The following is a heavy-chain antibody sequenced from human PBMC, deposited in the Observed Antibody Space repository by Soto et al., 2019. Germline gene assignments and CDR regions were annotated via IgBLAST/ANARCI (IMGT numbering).Heavy chain of an antibody. V-gene: IGHV3-33*01. D-gene: IGHD6-13*01. CDR2: IWYDGSNK. J-gene: IGHJ4*02. CDR1: GFTFSSYG. Sequence: GGSLRLSCAASGFTFSSYGMHWVRQAPGKGLEWVAVIWYDGSNKYYADSVKGRFTISRDNSKNTLYLQMNSLRAEDTAVYYCARGLVAAAGTLDYWGQGTLVTVSS. CDR3: ARGLVAAAGTLDY.